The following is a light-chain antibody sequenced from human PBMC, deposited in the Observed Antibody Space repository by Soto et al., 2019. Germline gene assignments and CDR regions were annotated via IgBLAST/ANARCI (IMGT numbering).Light chain of an antibody. V-gene: IGKV1-5*03. Sequence: DIQMTQSPSTLSASVGDRVTITCRASQSISSWLAWYQQKPGKAPKLLIYKASSLESGVPSRFSGSRSGTEFTRTISSLQPDVFATYYCQQYNMYSYTFGQGTKLEIK. CDR3: QQYNMYSYT. CDR1: QSISSW. CDR2: KAS. J-gene: IGKJ2*01.